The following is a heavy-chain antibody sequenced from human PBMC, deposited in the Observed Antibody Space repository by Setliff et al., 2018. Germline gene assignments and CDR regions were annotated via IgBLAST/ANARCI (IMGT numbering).Heavy chain of an antibody. Sequence: ASVKVSCKASGFTFRNYAISWVRQAPGQGLEWMGWISAYNGDTTYTQNLQGRVTLTTDTSTTTAYMELRSLRSDDTAVYYCARDLNRWFGEFAFDSWGQGTMVTVSS. D-gene: IGHD3-10*01. CDR2: ISAYNGDT. J-gene: IGHJ3*02. CDR3: ARDLNRWFGEFAFDS. CDR1: GFTFRNYA. V-gene: IGHV1-18*01.